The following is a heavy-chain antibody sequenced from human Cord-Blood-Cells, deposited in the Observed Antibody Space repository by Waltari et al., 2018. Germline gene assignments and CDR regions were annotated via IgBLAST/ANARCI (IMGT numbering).Heavy chain of an antibody. CDR3: ARARYCSGGSCYFDY. V-gene: IGHV4-4*07. J-gene: IGHJ4*02. CDR1: GGSISSYY. CDR2: IYTSGST. Sequence: QVQLQESGPGLVKPSETLSLTCTVSGGSISSYYWSWIRQPAGKGLEWIGRIYTSGSTNSHPSLKIRVTMSVDTSKNQFSLKLSSVTAADTAVYYCARARYCSGGSCYFDYWGQGTLVTVSS. D-gene: IGHD2-15*01.